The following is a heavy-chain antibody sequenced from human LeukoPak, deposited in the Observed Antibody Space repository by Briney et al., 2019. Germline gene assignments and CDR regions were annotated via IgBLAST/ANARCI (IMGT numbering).Heavy chain of an antibody. J-gene: IGHJ3*02. V-gene: IGHV4-38-2*02. D-gene: IGHD2-15*01. CDR2: IYRSGST. Sequence: SETLSLTCTVSGYSISSGYYWGWIRQPPGQGLEWIGSIYRSGSTYYNPSLKSRVTISVDTSKNQFSLKLSSVTAADTAVYYCARLAVASDAFDIWGQGTMVTVSS. CDR3: ARLAVASDAFDI. CDR1: GYSISSGYY.